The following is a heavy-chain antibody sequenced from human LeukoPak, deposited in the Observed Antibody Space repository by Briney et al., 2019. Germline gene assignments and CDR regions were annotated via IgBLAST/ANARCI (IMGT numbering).Heavy chain of an antibody. CDR1: GGSISSSSYY. V-gene: IGHV4-61*05. CDR2: IYYSGST. D-gene: IGHD2-2*01. J-gene: IGHJ5*02. Sequence: SETLSLTCTVSGGSISSSSYYWGWIRQPPGKGLEWIGYIYYSGSTNYNPSLKSRVTISVDTSKNQFSLRLSSVTAADTAVYYCARAHCSSTSCYAGRGWFDPWGQGTLVTVSS. CDR3: ARAHCSSTSCYAGRGWFDP.